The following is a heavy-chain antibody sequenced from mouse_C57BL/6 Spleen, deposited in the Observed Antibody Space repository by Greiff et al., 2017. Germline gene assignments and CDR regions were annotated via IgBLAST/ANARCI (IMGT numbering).Heavy chain of an antibody. CDR3: ARHPPSTGFDY. CDR2: ISGGGGNT. CDR1: GFTFSSYT. Sequence: EVMLVESGGGLVKPGGSLKLSCAASGFTFSSYTMSWVRQTPEKRLEWVATISGGGGNTYYPDSVKGRFTISRDNAKNTLYLQLSSLRSEDTALYYCARHPPSTGFDYWGQGTTLTVSS. V-gene: IGHV5-9*01. J-gene: IGHJ2*01.